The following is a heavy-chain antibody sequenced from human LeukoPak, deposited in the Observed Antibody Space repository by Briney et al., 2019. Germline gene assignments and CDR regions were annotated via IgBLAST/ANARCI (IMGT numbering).Heavy chain of an antibody. V-gene: IGHV3-7*01. J-gene: IGHJ4*02. Sequence: GGSLRLSCVASGFTFSSWWMSWVRQAPGKGLEWVANIKVDGSETSYVDSVKGRFSISRDNAKNSFYLQMNSLRAEDTAVYYCARPRAWSYFDFWGQGTLVTVSS. CDR1: GFTFSSWW. CDR3: ARPRAWSYFDF. CDR2: IKVDGSET. D-gene: IGHD6-19*01.